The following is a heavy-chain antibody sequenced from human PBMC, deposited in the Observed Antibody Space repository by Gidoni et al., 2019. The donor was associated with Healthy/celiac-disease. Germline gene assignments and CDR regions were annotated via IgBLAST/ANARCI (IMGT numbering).Heavy chain of an antibody. V-gene: IGHV2-70*04. CDR3: ARHYCGGDCYSFGMDV. J-gene: IGHJ6*02. D-gene: IGHD2-21*02. Sequence: QVTLKESGPALVKPTQTLTLTCTFSGFSLSTSGMRVSWIRQPPGKALEWLARIDWDDDKFYSTSLKTRLTISKDTSKNQVVLTMTNMDPVDTATYYCARHYCGGDCYSFGMDVWGQGTTVTVSS. CDR1: GFSLSTSGMR. CDR2: IDWDDDK.